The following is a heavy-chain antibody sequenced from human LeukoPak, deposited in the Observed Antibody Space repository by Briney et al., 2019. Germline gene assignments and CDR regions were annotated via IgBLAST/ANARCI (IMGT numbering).Heavy chain of an antibody. V-gene: IGHV3-9*01. D-gene: IGHD6-6*01. J-gene: IGHJ4*02. CDR1: GFTFDDYA. CDR3: ARDRLYISSSEDY. Sequence: SLRLSCAASGFTFDDYAMHWVRQAPGKGLEWVSGISWNSGSIGYADSVKGRFTISRDSSKNTLYLQMNSLRVEDTAVYYCARDRLYISSSEDYWGQGILVTVSS. CDR2: ISWNSGSI.